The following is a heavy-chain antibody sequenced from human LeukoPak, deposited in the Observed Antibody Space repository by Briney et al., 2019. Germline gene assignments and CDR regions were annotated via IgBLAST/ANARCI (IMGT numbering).Heavy chain of an antibody. CDR1: GFTLNTYD. Sequence: PGGSLRLSCAASGFTLNTYDVHWVRQASGKGLEWVSSIDTNGDTHYPGSVKGRITISRENAKNSLYLQMNSLRAGDTAVYYCARGGTSWEYFDYWGQGTRVTVSS. J-gene: IGHJ4*02. CDR3: ARGGTSWEYFDY. V-gene: IGHV3-13*01. D-gene: IGHD1-26*01. CDR2: IDTNGDT.